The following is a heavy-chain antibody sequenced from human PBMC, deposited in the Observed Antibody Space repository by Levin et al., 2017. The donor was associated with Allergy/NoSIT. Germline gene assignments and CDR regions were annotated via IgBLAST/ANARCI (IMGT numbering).Heavy chain of an antibody. CDR1: GFTFSSYA. CDR3: ATRSANYDILTGYFINDAFDI. CDR2: ISYDGSNK. J-gene: IGHJ3*02. V-gene: IGHV3-30-3*01. Sequence: GGSLRLSCAASGFTFSSYAMHWVRQAPGKGLEWVAVISYDGSNKYYADSVKGRFTISRDNSKNTLYLQMNSLRAEDTAVYYCATRSANYDILTGYFINDAFDIWGQGTMVTVSS. D-gene: IGHD3-9*01.